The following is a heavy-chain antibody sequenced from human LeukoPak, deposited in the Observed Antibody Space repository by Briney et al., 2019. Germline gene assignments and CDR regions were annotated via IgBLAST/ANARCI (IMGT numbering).Heavy chain of an antibody. J-gene: IGHJ4*02. CDR2: MNPNSGNT. CDR1: GYTFTSYD. Sequence: AASVKVSCKASGYTFTSYDINWVRQATGQGLEWMGWMNPNSGNTGYAQKFQGRVTMTRNTSISTAYMELRSLRSDDTAVYYCARDESGSYTHYWGQGTLVTVSS. D-gene: IGHD1-26*01. V-gene: IGHV1-8*01. CDR3: ARDESGSYTHY.